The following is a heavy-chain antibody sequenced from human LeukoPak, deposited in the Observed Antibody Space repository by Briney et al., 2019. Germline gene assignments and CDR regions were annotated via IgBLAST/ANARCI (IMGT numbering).Heavy chain of an antibody. CDR1: GFTFDDYD. J-gene: IGHJ4*02. CDR3: SRAGDYDKYYVDY. CDR2: ISWNSVII. Sequence: QAGSSLTLSCTPSGFTFDDYDMHWARQAPGKGLEWLSGISWNSVIIGYAESVKGRFTTSTVKSNNCLYLQMNSLKTEDTAVYYCSRAGDYDKYYVDYWGQGTLVTVSS. V-gene: IGHV3-9*01. D-gene: IGHD4-17*01.